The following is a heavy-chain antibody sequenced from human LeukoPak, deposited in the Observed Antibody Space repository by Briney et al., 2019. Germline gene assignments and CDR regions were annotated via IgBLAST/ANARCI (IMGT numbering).Heavy chain of an antibody. CDR1: GFTFNYYW. CDR3: ARVRKLRTRGVMDPLDY. CDR2: IQQDGSEK. J-gene: IGHJ4*02. Sequence: PGGSLRLSCAASGFTFNYYWLTGVRQAPGKGLEWLANIQQDGSEKYYVDSGKGRFIISRDNAKNSLYLQMNSLRAEDTAVYYCARVRKLRTRGVMDPLDYWGQGTLVTVSS. V-gene: IGHV3-7*01. D-gene: IGHD3-10*01.